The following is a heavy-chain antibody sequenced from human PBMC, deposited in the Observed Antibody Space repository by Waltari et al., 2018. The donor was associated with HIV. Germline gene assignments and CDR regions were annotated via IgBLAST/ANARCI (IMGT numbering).Heavy chain of an antibody. Sequence: QVQLVQSGAEVKKPGASVKVSCKASGYTFTGYYMHWVRQAPGQGLEWMGWVNPNRGGTNYAQKFQGRVTMTRDTSSSTAYMELSRLRSDDTAVYYCAGTVTTPGGLDYWGQGTLVTVSS. D-gene: IGHD4-17*01. CDR3: AGTVTTPGGLDY. CDR2: VNPNRGGT. J-gene: IGHJ4*02. V-gene: IGHV1-2*02. CDR1: GYTFTGYY.